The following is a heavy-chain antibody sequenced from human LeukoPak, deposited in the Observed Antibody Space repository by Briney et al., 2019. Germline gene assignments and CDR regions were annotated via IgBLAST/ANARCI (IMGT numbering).Heavy chain of an antibody. CDR1: GFTFSSYS. V-gene: IGHV3-48*02. J-gene: IGHJ4*02. CDR2: ISSSSSTI. D-gene: IGHD1-26*01. Sequence: GRSLRLSCAASGFTFSSYSMNWVRQAPGKGLEWVSYISSSSSTIFYADSVKGRFTISRDNAKNSLYLQMHSLRDEDTAVYYCARAWYSWGYYFDYWGQGTLVTVSS. CDR3: ARAWYSWGYYFDY.